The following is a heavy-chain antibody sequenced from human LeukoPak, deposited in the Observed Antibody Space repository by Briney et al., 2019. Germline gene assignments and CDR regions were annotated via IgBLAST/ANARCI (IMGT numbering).Heavy chain of an antibody. D-gene: IGHD3-9*01. CDR3: AKGIDILTAYLYF. CDR1: GFTFNKYD. CDR2: INGSGGNK. Sequence: GGTLRLSCGGSGFTFNKYDMNWVRQAPGKGLEWVTAINGSGGNKYYADSVKGRFTISRDNSKTILYLQLNSLRAEDTAVYYCAKGIDILTAYLYFCGQGTLFTVSS. V-gene: IGHV3-23*01. J-gene: IGHJ4*02.